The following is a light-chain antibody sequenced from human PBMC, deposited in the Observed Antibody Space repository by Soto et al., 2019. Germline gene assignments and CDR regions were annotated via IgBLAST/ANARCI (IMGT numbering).Light chain of an antibody. CDR3: AAWDDSLNGVV. J-gene: IGLJ2*01. CDR1: SSNIGSNT. CDR2: SNN. V-gene: IGLV1-44*01. Sequence: QSVLTQPPSASGTPGQRVTISCSGSSSNIGSNTVNWYQQLPGTAPKLLIYSNNQRPSAVPDRFSGSKSGTSASLAISGLQSGDEADYYCAAWDDSLNGVVFGGGTKLTVL.